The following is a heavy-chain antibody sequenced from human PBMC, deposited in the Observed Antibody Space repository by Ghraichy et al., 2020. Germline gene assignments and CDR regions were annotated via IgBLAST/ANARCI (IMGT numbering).Heavy chain of an antibody. V-gene: IGHV3-23*01. CDR3: AKASTYSSSSHYFDY. CDR2: LSGSGSKI. J-gene: IGHJ4*02. Sequence: GGSLRLSCAASGFSFGTYGMSWVRQPPGKGLEWVSTLSGSGSKISYADSVKGRFTISRDNSKGTLYLQMGSLRAEDTAVYYCAKASTYSSSSHYFDYWGQGTLVTVSS. CDR1: GFSFGTYG. D-gene: IGHD6-6*01.